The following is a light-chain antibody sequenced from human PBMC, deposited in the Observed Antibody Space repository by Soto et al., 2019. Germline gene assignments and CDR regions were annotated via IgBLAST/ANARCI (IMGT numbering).Light chain of an antibody. V-gene: IGLV2-14*01. Sequence: QSVLTQPASVSGSPGQSITISCTGTNSDVGGYNYVSWYQQHPGEAPELMIYEVSHRPSGVSNRFSGSKSDNTASLTISGLQAEDEDDYYSSSYTSISTLYVFGTGTKVTVL. J-gene: IGLJ1*01. CDR1: NSDVGGYNY. CDR2: EVS. CDR3: SSYTSISTLYV.